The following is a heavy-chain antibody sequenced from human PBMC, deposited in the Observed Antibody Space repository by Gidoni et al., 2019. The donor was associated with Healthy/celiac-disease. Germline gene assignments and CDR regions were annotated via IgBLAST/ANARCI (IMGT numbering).Heavy chain of an antibody. J-gene: IGHJ6*02. V-gene: IGHV4-34*01. Sequence: QVQLQQWGAGLLKPSETLSLTCAVYGGSFSGYYWSWIRQPPGKGLEWIGEINHSGSTNYNPSLKSRVTISVDTSKNQFSLKLSSVTAADTAVYYCARGSRDRLGGGGEWLDYGMDVWGQGTTVTVSS. CDR3: ARGSRDRLGGGGEWLDYGMDV. CDR2: INHSGST. D-gene: IGHD6-19*01. CDR1: GGSFSGYY.